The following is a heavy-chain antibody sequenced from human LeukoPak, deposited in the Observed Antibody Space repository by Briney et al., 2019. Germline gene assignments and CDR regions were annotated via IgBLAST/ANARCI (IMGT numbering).Heavy chain of an antibody. V-gene: IGHV4-30-2*01. CDR2: IYHSGST. CDR1: GGSISSGGYS. J-gene: IGHJ4*02. CDR3: ARARYSSGWQGPSSIGY. D-gene: IGHD6-19*01. Sequence: SETLSLTCAVSGGSISSGGYSWSWIRQPPGKGLERIGYIYHSGSTYYNPSLKSRVTISVDRSKNQFSLKLSSVTAADTAVYYCARARYSSGWQGPSSIGYWGQGTLVTVSS.